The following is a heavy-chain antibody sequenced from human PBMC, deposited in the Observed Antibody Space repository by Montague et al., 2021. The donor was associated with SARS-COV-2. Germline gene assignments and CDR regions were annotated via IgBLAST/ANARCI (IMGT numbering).Heavy chain of an antibody. CDR3: ARAYYGVSDAFDI. CDR2: LYYGGSI. V-gene: IGHV4-61*03. Sequence: SETLSLTCTVPGGSVNSGSLYWSWIRQPPGKGWERIGYLYYGGSINYNPSLKSRITTSVDTSKNDFSLKLSSVTAADTAVYFCARAYYGVSDAFDIWGHGIMVTVSS. D-gene: IGHD2/OR15-2a*01. J-gene: IGHJ3*02. CDR1: GGSVNSGSLY.